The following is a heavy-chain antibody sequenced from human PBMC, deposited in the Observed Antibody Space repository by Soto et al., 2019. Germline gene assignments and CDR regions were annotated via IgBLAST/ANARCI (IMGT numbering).Heavy chain of an antibody. Sequence: GGSLRLSCAASRFTFSSYWMSWVRQAPGKGLEWVANIKQDGSEKFYVDSVKGRFTISRDNAKNSLYLQSDSLRAEDTAVYYCARGIDDNASFGMDVWGQGTTVTVSS. J-gene: IGHJ6*02. CDR3: ARGIDDNASFGMDV. D-gene: IGHD1-1*01. CDR2: IKQDGSEK. CDR1: RFTFSSYW. V-gene: IGHV3-7*01.